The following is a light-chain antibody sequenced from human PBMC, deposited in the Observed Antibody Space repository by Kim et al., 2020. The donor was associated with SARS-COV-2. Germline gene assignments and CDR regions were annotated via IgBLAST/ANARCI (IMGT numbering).Light chain of an antibody. J-gene: IGKJ4*01. CDR3: QQYNSPVT. V-gene: IGKV1-5*03. CDR2: KAS. CDR1: QSISTW. Sequence: DIQMTQSPSTLSASVGDRVTITCRASQSISTWLAWYQQKPGKAPKLLIYKASILESGVPSRFSGSGSGTEFTLSISSLQPDDFATYYLQQYNSPVTFGGGTKVEIK.